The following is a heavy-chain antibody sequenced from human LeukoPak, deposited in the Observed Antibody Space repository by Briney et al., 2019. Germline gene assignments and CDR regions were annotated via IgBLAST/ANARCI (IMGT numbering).Heavy chain of an antibody. J-gene: IGHJ4*02. Sequence: PGGSLRLSCAASGFTFSSYGIHWVRQAPGKGLEWVAFIRYDGSNKFYADSVKGRFTISRDNSKKTLYLQMNSLRAEDTAVYYCARGRKYTSGYRVTELGSGYSDYWGQGTLVTVSS. V-gene: IGHV3-30*02. CDR1: GFTFSSYG. CDR2: IRYDGSNK. D-gene: IGHD5-18*01. CDR3: ARGRKYTSGYRVTELGSGYSDY.